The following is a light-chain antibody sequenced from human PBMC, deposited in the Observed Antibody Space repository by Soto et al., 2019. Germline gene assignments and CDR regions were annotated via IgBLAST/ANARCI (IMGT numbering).Light chain of an antibody. J-gene: IGKJ4*01. CDR1: QSVSSN. V-gene: IGKV3-15*01. CDR3: QQYYNWPLT. Sequence: DIVMTQSPATLPVSPGERATLSCRASQSVSSNLAWYQQKPGQAPRFLISGASTSATGIPARFSGRGSGTEFTFTISSLQSEDVGVYYCQQYYNWPLTFGGGTEVDIK. CDR2: GAS.